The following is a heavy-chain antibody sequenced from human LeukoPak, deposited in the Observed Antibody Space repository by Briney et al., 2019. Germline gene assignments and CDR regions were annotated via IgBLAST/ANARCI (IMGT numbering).Heavy chain of an antibody. CDR3: ARALFVYYYDSSGYYYYFDY. J-gene: IGHJ4*02. Sequence: ASVKVSCKASGYTFTSYDINWVRQATGQGLEWMGWMNPNSGNTGYAQKFQGRVTITRNTSISTAYMELSSLRSEDTAVYYCARALFVYYYDSSGYYYYFDYWGRGTLVTVSS. V-gene: IGHV1-8*03. D-gene: IGHD3-22*01. CDR2: MNPNSGNT. CDR1: GYTFTSYD.